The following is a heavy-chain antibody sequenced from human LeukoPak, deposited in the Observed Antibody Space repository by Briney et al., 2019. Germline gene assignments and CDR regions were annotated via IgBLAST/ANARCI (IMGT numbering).Heavy chain of an antibody. CDR1: GGSISISSYY. D-gene: IGHD1/OR15-1a*01. CDR3: ARGGNWNNFDY. J-gene: IGHJ4*02. V-gene: IGHV4-39*07. CDR2: INHSGST. Sequence: KTSETLSLTCTVSGGSISISSYYWGWIRQPPGKGLEWIGEINHSGSTNYNPSLKSRVTISVDTSKNQFSLKLSSVTAADTAVYYCARGGNWNNFDYWGQGTLVTVSS.